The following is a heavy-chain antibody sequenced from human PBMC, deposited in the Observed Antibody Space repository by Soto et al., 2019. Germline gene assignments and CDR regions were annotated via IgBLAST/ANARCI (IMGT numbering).Heavy chain of an antibody. CDR2: IYYSGST. J-gene: IGHJ4*02. D-gene: IGHD6-13*01. Sequence: SETLSLTCTVSGGSISSYYWSWIRQPPGKGLEWIGYIYYSGSTNYNPSLKSRVTISVDTSKNQFSLKLSSVTAADTAVYYCARVRIAAAADYWGQGTLVTVSS. CDR1: GGSISSYY. CDR3: ARVRIAAAADY. V-gene: IGHV4-59*01.